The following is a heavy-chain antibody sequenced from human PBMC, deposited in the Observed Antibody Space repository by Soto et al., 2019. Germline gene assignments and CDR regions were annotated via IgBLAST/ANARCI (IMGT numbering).Heavy chain of an antibody. CDR2: IKKDGSEK. CDR1: GFTFKNFW. V-gene: IGHV3-7*03. J-gene: IGHJ4*02. D-gene: IGHD3-22*01. Sequence: EVQLVESGGGLVKPGGSLRLSCAASGFTFKNFWMTWVRQAPGKGLEWVANIKKDGSEKNYVDSVKGRFTISRDNAKNSVYLQMNSLRAEDTAVYYCASADSGYLFGIFDYWGQGTLVTVSS. CDR3: ASADSGYLFGIFDY.